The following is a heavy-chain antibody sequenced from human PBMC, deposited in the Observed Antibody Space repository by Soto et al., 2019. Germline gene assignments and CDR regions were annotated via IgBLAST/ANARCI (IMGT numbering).Heavy chain of an antibody. CDR1: GGTFSSYV. CDR2: IIPIFGTA. V-gene: IGHV1-69*13. J-gene: IGHJ6*02. CDR3: ARAELRYFVEPGYYYGMDV. Sequence: SGNDSSKAAGGTFSSYVISRVRPAPGQGLEWMGGIIPIFGTANYAQKFQGRVTITADESTSTAYMELSSLRSEDTAVYYCARAELRYFVEPGYYYGMDVWGQGTTVTVYS. D-gene: IGHD3-9*01.